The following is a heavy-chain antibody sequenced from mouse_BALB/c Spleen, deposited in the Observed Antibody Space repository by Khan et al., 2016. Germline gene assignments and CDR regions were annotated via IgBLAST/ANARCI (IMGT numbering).Heavy chain of an antibody. D-gene: IGHD1-1*02. CDR2: ISSSGIT. CDR3: SRSGNYFDY. J-gene: IGHJ2*01. Sequence: EVKLEVSGPGLVKPSQSLSLSCTVTGYSITRGYAWNWIRQFPGNKLEWMGYISSSGITSYNPSLKSRISITRDTSKNQFFLQLSSVTTEDTATSSCSRSGNYFDYWGQGTTLTVSS. CDR1: GYSITRGYA. V-gene: IGHV3-2*02.